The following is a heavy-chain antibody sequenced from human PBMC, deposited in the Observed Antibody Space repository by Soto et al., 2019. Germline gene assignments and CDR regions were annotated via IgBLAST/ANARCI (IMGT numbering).Heavy chain of an antibody. V-gene: IGHV2-5*02. CDR2: IYWDDDK. CDR3: IQSRGGGDCLQSYASYYYYGMDV. J-gene: IGHJ6*02. D-gene: IGHD2-21*02. Sequence: QITLKESGPTLVKPTQTLTLTCTFSAFSLSTGGVGVGWIRQPPGKALEWLALIYWDDDKRYSPSLRSRLTITYDTSRNQGVLIMTNMDPVGTATYYWIQSRGGGDCLQSYASYYYYGMDVWGQGTTVTLS. CDR1: AFSLSTGGVG.